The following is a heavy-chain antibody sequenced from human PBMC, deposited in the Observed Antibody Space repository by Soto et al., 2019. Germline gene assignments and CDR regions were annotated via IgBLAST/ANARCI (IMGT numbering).Heavy chain of an antibody. CDR3: ASPSWDSSGYYDAFDI. D-gene: IGHD3-22*01. Sequence: SETLSLTCSVSSGSISTSGYYWGWIRQPPGTGLEWIGGISYSGSTYYNPSLKSRLTISVDTSKNHFSLKLSSVTAADTAVYYCASPSWDSSGYYDAFDIWGQGTMVT. CDR1: SGSISTSGYY. CDR2: ISYSGST. J-gene: IGHJ3*02. V-gene: IGHV4-39*02.